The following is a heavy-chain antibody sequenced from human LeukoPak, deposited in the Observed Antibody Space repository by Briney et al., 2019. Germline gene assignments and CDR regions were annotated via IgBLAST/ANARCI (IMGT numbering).Heavy chain of an antibody. CDR3: ARYSNYYDSSGYYNYFDY. Sequence: PSETLSLSCAVSGYSISSDYYWGWIRQPPGKGLEWVGSIYHSGSTYYKPPLKSRVTISVDTSRNQFSLNLRTVTAADTAVYYCARYSNYYDSSGYYNYFDYWGQGTLVTVSS. CDR2: IYHSGST. D-gene: IGHD3-22*01. V-gene: IGHV4-38-2*01. J-gene: IGHJ4*02. CDR1: GYSISSDYY.